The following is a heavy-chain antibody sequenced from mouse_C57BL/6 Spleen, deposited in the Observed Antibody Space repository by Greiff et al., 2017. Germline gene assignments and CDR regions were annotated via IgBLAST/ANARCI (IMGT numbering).Heavy chain of an antibody. D-gene: IGHD1-1*01. J-gene: IGHJ4*01. CDR1: GYAFSSYW. CDR3: AREAVVAPLTMDY. V-gene: IGHV1-80*01. Sequence: VQLQQSGAELVKPGASVKISCKASGYAFSSYWMNWVKQRPGKGLEWIGQIYPGDGDTNYNGKFKGKATLTADKSSSTAYMQLSSLTSEDSAVYYCAREAVVAPLTMDYWGQGTSVTVSS. CDR2: IYPGDGDT.